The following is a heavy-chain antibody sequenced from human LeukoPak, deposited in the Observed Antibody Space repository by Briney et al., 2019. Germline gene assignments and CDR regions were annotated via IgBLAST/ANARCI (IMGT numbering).Heavy chain of an antibody. CDR1: GGSFSGYY. CDR2: INHSGNT. V-gene: IGHV4-34*01. CDR3: ARGPRSVRPVRFDY. J-gene: IGHJ4*02. D-gene: IGHD3-22*01. Sequence: SETLSLTCAVYGGSFSGYYWSWIRQPPGKGLEWIGEINHSGNTNYNPSLKSRVTISVDTSKNQFSLKLSSVTAADTAVYYCARGPRSVRPVRFDYWGQGTLVTVSS.